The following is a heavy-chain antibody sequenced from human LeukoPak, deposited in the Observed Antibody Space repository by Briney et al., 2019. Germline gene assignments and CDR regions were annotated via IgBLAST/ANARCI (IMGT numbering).Heavy chain of an antibody. CDR3: ARRGLNRIAVAGTGWYFQH. CDR1: GGSISSSNW. J-gene: IGHJ1*01. Sequence: PSETLSLTCAVSGGSISSSNWWSWVRQPPGKGLEWIGEIYHSGSTNYNPSLKSRVTISVDKSKNQFSLKLSSVTAADTAVYYCARRGLNRIAVAGTGWYFQHWGQGTLVTVSS. V-gene: IGHV4-4*02. CDR2: IYHSGST. D-gene: IGHD6-19*01.